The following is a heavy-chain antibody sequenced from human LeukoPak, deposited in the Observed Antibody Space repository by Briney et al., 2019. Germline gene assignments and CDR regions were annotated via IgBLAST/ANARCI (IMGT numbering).Heavy chain of an antibody. D-gene: IGHD3-10*01. J-gene: IGHJ4*02. V-gene: IGHV1-8*03. Sequence: SVTVPCRTCGYSFHSYYLLWLRQANGRELEGLEWINPNSGNTGYAQKFQGRVTITRNTSISTAYMELSSLRSEDTAVYYCARTPITMVRGVIINYFDYWGQGTLVTVSS. CDR2: INPNSGNT. CDR3: ARTPITMVRGVIINYFDY. CDR1: GYSFHSYY.